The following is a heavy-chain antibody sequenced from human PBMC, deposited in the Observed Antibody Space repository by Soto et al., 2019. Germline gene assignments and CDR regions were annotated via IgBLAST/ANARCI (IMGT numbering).Heavy chain of an antibody. Sequence: PGGSLRLSCAASGFTFSSYAMSWVRQAPGKGLEWVSAISGSGGSTYYADSVKGRFTISRDNSKNTLYLQMNSLRAEDTAVYYCAKAVGYSSSWYPDYWGQGTLVTVS. V-gene: IGHV3-23*01. CDR1: GFTFSSYA. D-gene: IGHD6-13*01. CDR3: AKAVGYSSSWYPDY. CDR2: ISGSGGST. J-gene: IGHJ4*02.